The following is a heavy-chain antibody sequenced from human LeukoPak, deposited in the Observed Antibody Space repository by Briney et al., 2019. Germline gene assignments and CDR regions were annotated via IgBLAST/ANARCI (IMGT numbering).Heavy chain of an antibody. J-gene: IGHJ4*02. CDR1: GFSVSNNY. V-gene: IGHV3-53*01. Sequence: PGGSLRLSCAASGFSVSNNYMSWVRQAPGKGLEWVSVIFRDGNTYYADSVQGRFTISRDNSMNTLYLQMYSLRAEDTATYYCAGAPAPTDYDSSLDYWGQGTLVTVSS. D-gene: IGHD3-22*01. CDR3: AGAPAPTDYDSSLDY. CDR2: IFRDGNT.